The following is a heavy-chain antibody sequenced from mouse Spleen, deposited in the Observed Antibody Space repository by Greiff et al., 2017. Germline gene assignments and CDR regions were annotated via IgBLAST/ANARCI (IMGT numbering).Heavy chain of an antibody. V-gene: IGHV2-2*01. J-gene: IGHJ2*01. CDR1: GFSLTTYG. D-gene: IGHD2-4*01. CDR2: IWSGRNT. CDR3: ARNGDYDYFDY. Sequence: QVQLQQSGPGLVQPSQSLSITCTVSGFSLTTYGVHWVRQSPGKGLEWLGVIWSGRNTDYNAAFISRLSISKDNSKSQVFFKLNSLQADDTAIYYCARNGDYDYFDYWGQGTTLTVSS.